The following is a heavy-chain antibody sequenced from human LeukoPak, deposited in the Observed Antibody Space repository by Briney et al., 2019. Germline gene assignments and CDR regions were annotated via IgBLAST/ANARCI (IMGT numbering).Heavy chain of an antibody. Sequence: GGSLRLSCATSGFIFSNYYMTWVRQAPGKGLEWVASIRDDGSAKFYVDSVEGRFTISRDSAKNSLFLQLNSLRAEDTAVYFCAKFILYHGAFDIWGQGTMVTVSS. CDR1: GFIFSNYY. CDR2: IRDDGSAK. V-gene: IGHV3-7*01. D-gene: IGHD2-8*01. CDR3: AKFILYHGAFDI. J-gene: IGHJ3*02.